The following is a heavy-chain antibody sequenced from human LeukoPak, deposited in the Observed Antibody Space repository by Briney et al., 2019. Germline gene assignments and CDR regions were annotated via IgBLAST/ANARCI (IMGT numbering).Heavy chain of an antibody. CDR2: ISGSGGST. CDR1: GFTFSDFA. CDR3: AREYDYVWGSYPFDY. V-gene: IGHV3-23*01. Sequence: GGSLRLSCAASGFTFSDFAMNWVRQAPGKGLEWVTAISGSGGSTYYADSVKGRFTISRDNSKNTLYLQMNSLRAEDTAVYYCAREYDYVWGSYPFDYWGQGTLVTVSS. J-gene: IGHJ4*02. D-gene: IGHD3-16*02.